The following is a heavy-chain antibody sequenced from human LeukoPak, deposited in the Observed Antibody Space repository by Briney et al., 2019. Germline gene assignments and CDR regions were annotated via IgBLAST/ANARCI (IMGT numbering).Heavy chain of an antibody. J-gene: IGHJ4*02. CDR3: ARDYNPYSSSWYSLYFDY. CDR1: GFTFSSYA. D-gene: IGHD6-13*01. Sequence: GGSLRLSCAASGFTFSSYAMHWVRQAPGKGLEYVSAISSNGGSTYYANSVKGRFTISRDNSKNTLYLQMGSLRAEDTAVYYCARDYNPYSSSWYSLYFDYWGQGTLVTVSS. CDR2: ISSNGGST. V-gene: IGHV3-64*01.